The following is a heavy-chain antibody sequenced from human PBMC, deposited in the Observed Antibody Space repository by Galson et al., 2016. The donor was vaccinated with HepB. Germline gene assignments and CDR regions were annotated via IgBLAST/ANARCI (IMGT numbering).Heavy chain of an antibody. CDR1: GGPFSAYH. D-gene: IGHD2-8*01. CDR2: ISQSGSA. CDR3: TRATSNHYYYYYGMDV. V-gene: IGHV4-34*01. J-gene: IGHJ6*02. Sequence: LSLTCGVSGGPFSAYHWTWVRQSPGRGLEWIGEISQSGSAEYNPSLKSRVTIWADTSKSHFSLNMSSVTAADTAVYYCTRATSNHYYYYYGMDVWSQGTTVTVSS.